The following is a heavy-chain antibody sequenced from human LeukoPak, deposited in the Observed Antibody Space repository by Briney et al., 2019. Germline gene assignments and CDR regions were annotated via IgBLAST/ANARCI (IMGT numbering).Heavy chain of an antibody. Sequence: GGSLRLSCAASGFTFSTYWMSWVRQAPGKGLEWVANIRKDGSDIHYVDSVKGRFTISRDNAKKSLYLQMNSLRAEDTAVYYCAKIPKGGYFDYWGQGTLVTVSS. J-gene: IGHJ4*02. CDR2: IRKDGSDI. CDR1: GFTFSTYW. D-gene: IGHD2-2*01. V-gene: IGHV3-7*03. CDR3: AKIPKGGYFDY.